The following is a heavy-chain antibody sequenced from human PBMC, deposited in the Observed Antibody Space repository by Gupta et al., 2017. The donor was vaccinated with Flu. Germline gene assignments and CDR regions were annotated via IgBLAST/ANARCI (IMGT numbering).Heavy chain of an antibody. D-gene: IGHD2-15*01. CDR2: ISSSSSSI. Sequence: STYSMNWVRQAPGKGLEGVSSISSSSSSIYYADAGKGRFTISRDNAKNSVYLQMTRLSDAETDVYYCARAVGVAISNWLDPWGQGTLVTVSS. V-gene: IGHV3-21*01. CDR3: ARAVGVAISNWLDP. J-gene: IGHJ5*02. CDR1: STYS.